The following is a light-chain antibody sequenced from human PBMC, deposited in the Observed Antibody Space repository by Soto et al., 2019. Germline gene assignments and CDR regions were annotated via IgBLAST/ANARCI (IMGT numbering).Light chain of an antibody. CDR2: GAS. J-gene: IGKJ1*01. V-gene: IGKV3-15*01. CDR1: QSVSSN. Sequence: EIVMTQSPGTLSVSPGERATLSCRASQSVSSNLAWYQQKPGQSPSLLIYGASTRATGIPARFSGSGSGTEFTLTISSLQSEDFALYYCQQYNNWPWTFGQGTKVEIK. CDR3: QQYNNWPWT.